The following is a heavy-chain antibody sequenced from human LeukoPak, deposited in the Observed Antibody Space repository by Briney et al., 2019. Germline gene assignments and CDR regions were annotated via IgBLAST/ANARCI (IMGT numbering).Heavy chain of an antibody. CDR2: IDSRDNT. CDR1: GFTVRNNH. J-gene: IGHJ5*02. Sequence: GGSLRLSCAASGFTVRNNHMSWVRQAPGKGLEWVSVIDSRDNTYHADSVKGRFTISRHTSKNTLYLQMNSLRAEDTAVYYCARESTPLRGAFDPWGPGTLVTVSS. D-gene: IGHD5-24*01. CDR3: ARESTPLRGAFDP. V-gene: IGHV3-53*04.